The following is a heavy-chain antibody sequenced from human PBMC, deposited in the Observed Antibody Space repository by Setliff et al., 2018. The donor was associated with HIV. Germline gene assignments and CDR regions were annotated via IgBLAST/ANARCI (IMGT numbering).Heavy chain of an antibody. V-gene: IGHV4-39*02. CDR3: ARGRDCGGGDCLIRYYYYSGLDV. Sequence: SETLSLTCIVSGGSISSSSHYWGWVRQPPGKGLEWIGEIADNGHIDYNPSLKGRVIISLDTSKKQFSLRLNSVTAADTALYFCARGRDCGGGDCLIRYYYYSGLDVWGQGTTVTVSS. CDR1: GGSISSSSHY. CDR2: IADNGHI. J-gene: IGHJ6*02. D-gene: IGHD2-21*01.